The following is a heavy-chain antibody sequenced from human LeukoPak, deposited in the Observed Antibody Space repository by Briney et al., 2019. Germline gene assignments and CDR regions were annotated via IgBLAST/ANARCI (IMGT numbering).Heavy chain of an antibody. J-gene: IGHJ4*02. V-gene: IGHV3-30*02. D-gene: IGHD2-2*01. CDR1: GFTLSSYG. CDR2: IRYDGSNK. CDR3: ANGVGYQLLPFDY. Sequence: GGSLRLSCAASGFTLSSYGMHWVRQAPGKGLEWVAFIRYDGSNKYYADSVKGRFTISRDNSKNTLYLQMNSLRAEDTAVYYCANGVGYQLLPFDYWGQGTLVTVSS.